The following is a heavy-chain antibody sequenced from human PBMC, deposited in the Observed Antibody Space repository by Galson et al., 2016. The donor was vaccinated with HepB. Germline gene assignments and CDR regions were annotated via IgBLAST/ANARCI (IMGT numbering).Heavy chain of an antibody. J-gene: IGHJ5*02. D-gene: IGHD4-23*01. Sequence: SVKVSCKASGYTFTSYDLNWVRQATGQGLEWLGWMNPNSGDTGYAQKFQGRVTLTRSTSLRTAYMALRSLTSEDTAVYYCARDYGGNSGWFDPWGQGTLVTVSS. CDR1: GYTFTSYD. CDR2: MNPNSGDT. CDR3: ARDYGGNSGWFDP. V-gene: IGHV1-8*01.